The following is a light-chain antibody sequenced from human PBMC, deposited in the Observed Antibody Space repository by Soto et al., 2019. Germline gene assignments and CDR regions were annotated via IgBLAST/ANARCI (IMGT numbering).Light chain of an antibody. V-gene: IGKV3-20*01. J-gene: IGKJ5*01. Sequence: EIVLTQSPGTLSLSPGERASLSCRASQSVNRNYLAWYQQKPGQAPRLLIYGISSRATGIPARFSGSGSGTEFTLTITSLQPEDFAVYYCQQYSQWPITFGQGTRLEIK. CDR2: GIS. CDR3: QQYSQWPIT. CDR1: QSVNRNY.